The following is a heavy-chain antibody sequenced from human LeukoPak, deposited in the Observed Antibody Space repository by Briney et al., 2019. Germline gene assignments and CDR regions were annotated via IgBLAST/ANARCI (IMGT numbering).Heavy chain of an antibody. V-gene: IGHV3-9*01. CDR1: GFTFDDYA. J-gene: IGHJ4*02. CDR2: ISWNSGSI. CDR3: AKASIAAAGPYYFDY. D-gene: IGHD6-13*01. Sequence: PGRSLRLSCAASGFTFDDYAMHWVRQAPGKGLEWVSGISWNSGSIGYADSVKGRFIISRDNAKNSLYLQMNSLRAEDTALYYCAKASIAAAGPYYFDYWGQGTLVTVSS.